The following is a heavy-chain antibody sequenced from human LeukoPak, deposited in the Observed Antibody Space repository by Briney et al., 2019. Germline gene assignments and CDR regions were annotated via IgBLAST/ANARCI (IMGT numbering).Heavy chain of an antibody. CDR2: IYSSGST. V-gene: IGHV4-59*08. J-gene: IGHJ3*02. Sequence: TSETLSLTCIVSGGSISSYYWSWIRQPPGKGLEWIGYIYSSGSTNSNPSLKSRVTISVDTSKSQFSLKMTSVTDADTAVYYCARQGSGGRAFDIWGQGTLVTVSS. D-gene: IGHD1-26*01. CDR3: ARQGSGGRAFDI. CDR1: GGSISSYY.